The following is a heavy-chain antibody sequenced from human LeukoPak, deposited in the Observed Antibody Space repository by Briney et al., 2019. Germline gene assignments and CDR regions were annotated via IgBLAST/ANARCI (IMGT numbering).Heavy chain of an antibody. CDR3: ARVHYYDASDYSTSNWFDP. J-gene: IGHJ5*02. V-gene: IGHV4-38-2*02. Sequence: SETLSLTCSISGYSISSGYFWGWIRQPPGKGLEWIGNIHHDGITYYNPSLKSRVTISLGPSKNQFSLKLTSAAAADTALYHCARVHYYDASDYSTSNWFDPWGQGTLVTVSS. CDR2: IHHDGIT. CDR1: GYSISSGYF. D-gene: IGHD3-22*01.